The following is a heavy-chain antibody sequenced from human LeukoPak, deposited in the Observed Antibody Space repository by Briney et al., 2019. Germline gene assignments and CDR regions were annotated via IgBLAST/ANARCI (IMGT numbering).Heavy chain of an antibody. CDR1: GFTFSSCG. J-gene: IGHJ4*02. D-gene: IGHD3-3*01. CDR3: VKDLFTGTFWSGYDY. CDR2: FSYDGVNK. V-gene: IGHV3-30*18. Sequence: GGSLRLSCTASGFTFSSCGMHWVRQVPGKGLEWLAVFSYDGVNKHYTDSVKGRFTISRDNSKNTLFLQMNSLRADDTAVYYCVKDLFTGTFWSGYDYWGQGTLVTVSS.